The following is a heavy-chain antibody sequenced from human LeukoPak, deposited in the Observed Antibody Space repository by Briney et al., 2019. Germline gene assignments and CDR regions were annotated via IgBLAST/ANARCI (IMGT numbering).Heavy chain of an antibody. CDR1: GFTFSSYS. D-gene: IGHD3-22*01. CDR2: ISSSSSYI. J-gene: IGHJ6*02. CDR3: ARDRGEGGHYYDSSGSPYYYYYYGMDV. Sequence: GSLRLSCAASGFTFSSYSMNWVRQAPGKGLEWVSSISSSSSYIYYADSVKGRFTISRDNAKNSLYLQMNSLRAEDTAVYYCARDRGEGGHYYDSSGSPYYYYYYGMDVWGQGTTVTVSS. V-gene: IGHV3-21*01.